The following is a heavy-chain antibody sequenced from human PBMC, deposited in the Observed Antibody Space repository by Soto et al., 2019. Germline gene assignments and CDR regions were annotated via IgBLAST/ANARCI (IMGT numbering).Heavy chain of an antibody. Sequence: ASVKVSCKASGYTFTSYGISWVRQAPGQGLEWMGWISANNGHTIYAQKLQGRVTVTTDTSTATAYMELRSLRSDDTAVYYCARVSSSYGLHYYYFSMDVWGKGTTVTVSS. J-gene: IGHJ6*03. CDR1: GYTFTSYG. V-gene: IGHV1-18*01. CDR2: ISANNGHT. CDR3: ARVSSSYGLHYYYFSMDV. D-gene: IGHD5-12*01.